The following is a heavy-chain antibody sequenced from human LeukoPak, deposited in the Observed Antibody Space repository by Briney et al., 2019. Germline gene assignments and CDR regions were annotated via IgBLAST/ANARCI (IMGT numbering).Heavy chain of an antibody. CDR1: GGSISSYY. Sequence: SETLSLACTVSGGSISSYYWSWIRQPPGKGLEWIGYIYYSGSTNYNPSLKSGVTISVDTSKNQFSLELSSVTAADTAVYYCARSPYYYDSSGQSRRYFDYWGQGTLVTVSS. D-gene: IGHD3-22*01. V-gene: IGHV4-59*08. CDR3: ARSPYYYDSSGQSRRYFDY. CDR2: IYYSGST. J-gene: IGHJ4*02.